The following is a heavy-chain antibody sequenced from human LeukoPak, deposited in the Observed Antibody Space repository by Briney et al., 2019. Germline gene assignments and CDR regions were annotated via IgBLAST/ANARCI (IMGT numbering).Heavy chain of an antibody. CDR1: GFTFSSYG. V-gene: IGHV3-30*18. D-gene: IGHD1-26*01. CDR2: ISYDGSNK. Sequence: GGSLRLSCAASGFTFSSYGMHWVRQAPGKGLEWVAVISYDGSNKYYADSVKGRFTISRDNSKNTLYLQMNSLRAEDTAVYYCAKDWKLLGRGYFDYWGQGTLVTVSS. CDR3: AKDWKLLGRGYFDY. J-gene: IGHJ4*02.